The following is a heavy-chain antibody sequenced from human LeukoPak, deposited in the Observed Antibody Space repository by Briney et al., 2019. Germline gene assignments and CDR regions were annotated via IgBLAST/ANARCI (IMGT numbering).Heavy chain of an antibody. Sequence: GGSLRLSCAASGFTFSGSAMHWVRQASGKGLEWVGRIRSKANSYATAYAASVKGRFTISRDDSKNTAYLQMNSLKTEDTAVXYXXXXXPTXVTPWGQGTLVTVSP. CDR1: GFTFSGSA. D-gene: IGHD4-23*01. CDR2: IRSKANSYAT. V-gene: IGHV3-73*01. J-gene: IGHJ5*02. CDR3: XXXXPTXVTP.